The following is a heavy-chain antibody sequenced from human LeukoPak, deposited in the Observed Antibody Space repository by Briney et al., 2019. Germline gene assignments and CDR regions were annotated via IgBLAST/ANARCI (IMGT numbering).Heavy chain of an antibody. CDR3: ARGVLGIAAAGTDFDY. Sequence: GGSLRLSCAASGFTFSSYAMSWVRQAPGKGLEWVSAIRSSSSYIYYADSVKGRFTISRDNAKNSLYLQMNSLRAEDTAVYYCARGVLGIAAAGTDFDYWGQGTLVTVSS. V-gene: IGHV3-21*01. D-gene: IGHD6-13*01. CDR2: IRSSSSYI. CDR1: GFTFSSYA. J-gene: IGHJ4*02.